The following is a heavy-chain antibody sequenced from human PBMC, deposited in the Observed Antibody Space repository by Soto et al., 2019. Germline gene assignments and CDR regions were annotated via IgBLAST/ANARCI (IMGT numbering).Heavy chain of an antibody. CDR1: GGSISSSSYY. V-gene: IGHV4-39*01. CDR3: ARHIIGPGSGWHEKGYGMDV. Sequence: SETLSLTCTVSGGSISSSSYYWGWIRQPPGKGLEWIGSIYYSGSTYYNPSLKSRVTISVDTSKNQFSLKLSSVTAADTAVYYCARHIIGPGSGWHEKGYGMDVWGQGTTVTVSS. D-gene: IGHD6-19*01. J-gene: IGHJ6*02. CDR2: IYYSGST.